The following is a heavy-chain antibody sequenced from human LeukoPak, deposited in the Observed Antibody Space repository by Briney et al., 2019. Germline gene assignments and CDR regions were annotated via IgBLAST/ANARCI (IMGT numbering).Heavy chain of an antibody. CDR3: AKALIGTGGYFQH. CDR1: GFTFSSYG. D-gene: IGHD1-1*01. J-gene: IGHJ1*01. V-gene: IGHV3-23*01. Sequence: GGSLRLSCAASGFTFSSYGMSWVRQAPGKGLEWVSLISLSGSIFYADSVKGRFTISRDNSKSTVHLQMDGLRVDDTAVYYCAKALIGTGGYFQHWGHGTLVTVSS. CDR2: ISLSGSI.